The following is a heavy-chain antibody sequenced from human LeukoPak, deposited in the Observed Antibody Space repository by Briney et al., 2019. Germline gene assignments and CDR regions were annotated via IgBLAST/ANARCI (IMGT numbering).Heavy chain of an antibody. J-gene: IGHJ3*02. CDR2: ISGSGGST. CDR3: AKDNPLGDYGDDAFDI. Sequence: GGSLRLSCAASGFNFSSYAMSWVRQAPGKGLEWVSAISGSGGSTYYADSVKGRFTISRDNSKNTLYLQMNSLRAEDTAVYYCAKDNPLGDYGDDAFDIWGQGTMVTVSS. D-gene: IGHD4-17*01. CDR1: GFNFSSYA. V-gene: IGHV3-23*01.